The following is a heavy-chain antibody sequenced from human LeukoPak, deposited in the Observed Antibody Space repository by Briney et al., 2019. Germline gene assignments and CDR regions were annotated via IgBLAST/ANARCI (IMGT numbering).Heavy chain of an antibody. V-gene: IGHV3-23*01. Sequence: PGGSLRLSCAASGFTVSSNYMSWVRQAPGKGLEWVSGFRGNGGSTFYADSVKGRFTISRDNSKNTLYLQMNSLRAEDTAIYFCAKVGTEGYSYHDYWGQGTLVTVSS. CDR1: GFTVSSNY. D-gene: IGHD5-18*01. CDR3: AKVGTEGYSYHDY. J-gene: IGHJ4*02. CDR2: FRGNGGST.